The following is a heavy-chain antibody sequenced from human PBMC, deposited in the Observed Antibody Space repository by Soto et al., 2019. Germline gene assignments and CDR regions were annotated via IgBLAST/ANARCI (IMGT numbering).Heavy chain of an antibody. CDR1: GFTFSSYR. J-gene: IGHJ5*02. V-gene: IGHV3-7*05. CDR3: ARVGGYGWFDP. D-gene: IGHD6-25*01. CDR2: IKEDGSEN. Sequence: GGSLRLSCAASGFTFSSYRMGWVRQAPGKGLEWVANIKEDGSENYYVDSVKGRFTISRDNAKNSLYLQMNSLRAEDTAVYYCARVGGYGWFDPWGQGTLVTVSS.